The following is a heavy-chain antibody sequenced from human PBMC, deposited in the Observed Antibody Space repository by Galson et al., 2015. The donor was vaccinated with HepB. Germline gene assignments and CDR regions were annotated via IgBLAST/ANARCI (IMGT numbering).Heavy chain of an antibody. Sequence: SVKVSCKASGYTFTTHAMHWVRQAPGQRLEWMGWFNTGNGNARYSQTFQGRVTITRDTSASTVFMELSSLRSEDTAVYYCARVNRGSQRGGAFDIWGQGTMVTVSS. V-gene: IGHV1-3*04. CDR1: GYTFTTHA. J-gene: IGHJ3*02. CDR2: FNTGNGNA. D-gene: IGHD3-10*01. CDR3: ARVNRGSQRGGAFDI.